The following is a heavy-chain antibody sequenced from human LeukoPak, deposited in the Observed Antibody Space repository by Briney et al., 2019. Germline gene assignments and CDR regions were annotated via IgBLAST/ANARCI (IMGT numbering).Heavy chain of an antibody. CDR1: GFTFSRYS. CDR3: ERDGYDSSGYPEALRY. J-gene: IGHJ4*02. D-gene: IGHD3-22*01. CDR2: NSIRSSTI. V-gene: IGHV3-48*01. Sequence: GGSLRLSCAPSGFTFSRYSMNCGPAAPEEGGWSVSYNSIRSSTIYYTHPVRGGSTFSRDNAKTSLYLQMNSLRAEDTAVYYCERDGYDSSGYPEALRYWGQGTLVTVSS.